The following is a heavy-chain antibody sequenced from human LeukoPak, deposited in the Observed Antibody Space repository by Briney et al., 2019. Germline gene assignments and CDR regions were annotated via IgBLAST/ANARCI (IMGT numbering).Heavy chain of an antibody. J-gene: IGHJ4*02. D-gene: IGHD2-15*01. CDR3: ASNGPQPDRPPNDCSGGSCYPETFDY. Sequence: SETLSLTCAVYGGSFSGYYWSRIRQPPGKGLEWIGEINHSGSTNYNPSLKSRVTISVDTSKNQFSLKPSSVTAADTAVYYCASNGPQPDRPPNDCSGGSCYPETFDYWGQGTLVTVSS. CDR2: INHSGST. CDR1: GGSFSGYY. V-gene: IGHV4-34*01.